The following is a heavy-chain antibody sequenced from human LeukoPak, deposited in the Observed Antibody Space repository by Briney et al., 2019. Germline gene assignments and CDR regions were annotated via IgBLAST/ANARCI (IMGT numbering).Heavy chain of an antibody. CDR3: AANTMFRGIHAFDI. Sequence: GQSRNISCPGSGYSFPSYGIAWARQMPGKGLEWMGIIYPGDSDTRYSPSFQGQVTISADKSISTAYLQWSSLKASDSAMYYCAANTMFRGIHAFDIWGQGTMVTVSS. D-gene: IGHD3-10*01. V-gene: IGHV5-51*01. CDR2: IYPGDSDT. J-gene: IGHJ3*02. CDR1: GYSFPSYG.